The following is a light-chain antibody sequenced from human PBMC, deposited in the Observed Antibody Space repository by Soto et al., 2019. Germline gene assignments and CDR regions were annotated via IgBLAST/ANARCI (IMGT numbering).Light chain of an antibody. CDR3: SSYAGRNNVV. CDR1: SSDIGGYKY. CDR2: EVS. V-gene: IGLV2-8*01. J-gene: IGLJ2*01. Sequence: QSALTQPPSASGSPGQSVTISCTGTSSDIGGYKYVSWYQQHPGKAPKLMIYEVSKRPSGVPDRFSGSKSGNTASLTVSGLQTEDEADYDCSSYAGRNNVVFGGGTKLTVL.